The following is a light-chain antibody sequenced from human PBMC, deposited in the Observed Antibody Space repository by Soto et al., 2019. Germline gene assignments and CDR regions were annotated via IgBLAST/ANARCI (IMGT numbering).Light chain of an antibody. CDR3: SSFTSSSTWM. V-gene: IGLV2-14*01. CDR1: SSDVGGYDY. J-gene: IGLJ3*02. CDR2: EVN. Sequence: QSALTQPASVSGSPGQSITISCTGTSSDVGGYDYVSWYQHYPGKAPKLIIFEVNNRPSGVSIRFSGSKTGNTASLTISGLQAEDEADYYCSSFTSSSTWMFGGGTKLTVL.